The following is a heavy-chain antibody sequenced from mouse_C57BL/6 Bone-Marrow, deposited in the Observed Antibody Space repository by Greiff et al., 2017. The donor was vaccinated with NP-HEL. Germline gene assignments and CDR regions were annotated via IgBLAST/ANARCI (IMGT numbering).Heavy chain of an antibody. J-gene: IGHJ1*03. Sequence: EVQLQQSGGGLVKPGGSLKLSCAASGFTFSSYAMSWVRQTPEKRLEWVATISDGGSYTYYPDNVKGRFTISRDNAKNNLYLQMSHLKSEDTAMYYCARDDGYYPYWYFDVWGTGTTVTVSS. D-gene: IGHD2-3*01. CDR3: ARDDGYYPYWYFDV. CDR2: ISDGGSYT. V-gene: IGHV5-4*01. CDR1: GFTFSSYA.